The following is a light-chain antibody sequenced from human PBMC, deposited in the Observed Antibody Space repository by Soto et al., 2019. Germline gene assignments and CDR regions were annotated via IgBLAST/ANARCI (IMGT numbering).Light chain of an antibody. Sequence: DIQMTQSPSTLSGSVGDRVTITCRASQTISSWLAWYQQKPGKAPKLLIYKASTLKSGVPSRFSGSGSGTEFTLTISSLQPDDFATYYCQQHSEWYTFGQGTRLEIK. CDR2: KAS. V-gene: IGKV1-5*03. J-gene: IGKJ5*01. CDR3: QQHSEWYT. CDR1: QTISSW.